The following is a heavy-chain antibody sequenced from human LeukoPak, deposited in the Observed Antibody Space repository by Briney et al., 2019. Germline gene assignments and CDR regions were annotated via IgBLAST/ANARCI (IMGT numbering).Heavy chain of an antibody. CDR3: TKHSGIQHHYYYGMDV. Sequence: GGSLRLSRAASGFTCSSYAMTWVRQAPGKGLEWVSAISGSGGSTYYADSVKGRFTISRDNSKNTLYLQMNSLRAEDTAVYYCTKHSGIQHHYYYGMDVWGQGTTVTVSS. J-gene: IGHJ6*02. V-gene: IGHV3-23*01. D-gene: IGHD1-14*01. CDR1: GFTCSSYA. CDR2: ISGSGGST.